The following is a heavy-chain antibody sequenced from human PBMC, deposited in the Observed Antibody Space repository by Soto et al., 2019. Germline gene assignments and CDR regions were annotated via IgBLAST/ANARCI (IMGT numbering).Heavy chain of an antibody. J-gene: IGHJ4*02. Sequence: QVQLQESGPGLVKPSQTLSLTCTVSGGSINSGGYYWSWIRQHPGKGLEWIGKICYTGSTTYNPSLKSRVTISVDTSKNQFSLKLKSVTAADTAVYYCARNYYNRDVFGYWGQGTLVTVSS. V-gene: IGHV4-31*03. D-gene: IGHD3-22*01. CDR1: GGSINSGGYY. CDR2: ICYTGST. CDR3: ARNYYNRDVFGY.